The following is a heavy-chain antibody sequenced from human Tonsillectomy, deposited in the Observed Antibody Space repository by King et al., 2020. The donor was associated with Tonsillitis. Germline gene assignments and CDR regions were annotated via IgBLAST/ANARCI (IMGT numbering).Heavy chain of an antibody. D-gene: IGHD6-19*01. J-gene: IGHJ4*02. CDR3: ARGRLVFPPFEH. CDR1: GFTFSSYG. CDR2: IWPDGSNK. V-gene: IGHV3-33*08. Sequence: QVQLVESGGGVVQDGRSLRLSCAASGFTFSSYGMHWVRQAPGKGLEWVAVIWPDGSNKHYGDSVKGRFTISRDNSKNTLYLQMNSLRIEDTAVYYCARGRLVFPPFEHWGQGTLVTVSS.